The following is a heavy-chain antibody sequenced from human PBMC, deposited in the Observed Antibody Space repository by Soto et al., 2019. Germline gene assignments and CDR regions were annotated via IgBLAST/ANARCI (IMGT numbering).Heavy chain of an antibody. V-gene: IGHV3-33*01. CDR2: IWYDGSNK. D-gene: IGHD2-2*01. J-gene: IGHJ3*02. CDR1: GFTFSSYG. CDR3: ARVGGYCSSTSCYNDAFDI. Sequence: HPGGSLRLSCAASGFTFSSYGMHWVRQAPGKGLEWVAVIWYDGSNKYYADSVKGRFTISRDNSKNTLYLQMNSLRAEDTAVYYCARVGGYCSSTSCYNDAFDIWGQGTRVTVSS.